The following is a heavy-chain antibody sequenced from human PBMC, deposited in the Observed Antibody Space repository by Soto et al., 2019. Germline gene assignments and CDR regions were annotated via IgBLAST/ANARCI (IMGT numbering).Heavy chain of an antibody. J-gene: IGHJ6*02. CDR1: GWSFSGYY. V-gene: IGHV4-34*01. CDR2: INHSGST. CDR3: AVVVAATRRYYGMDV. Sequence: SETQSLTCAVYGWSFSGYYWSWIRQPPGKGLEWIGEINHSGSTNYNPSLKSRVTISVDTSKNQFSLKLSSVTAADTAVYYCAVVVAATRRYYGMDVWGQGTTVTVSS. D-gene: IGHD2-15*01.